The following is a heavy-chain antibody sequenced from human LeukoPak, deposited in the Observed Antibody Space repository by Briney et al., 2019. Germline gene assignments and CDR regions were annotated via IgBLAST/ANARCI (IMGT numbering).Heavy chain of an antibody. V-gene: IGHV4-4*07. Sequence: SETLSLTCAVSGGSISNYYWSWVRQPAGKGLEWLGRIYFTGSTIYNPSLTSRVTISLDTSKRQFSLKLDSVTAADTAVYYCAREPVIVVVVAAMNTNWFDPWGQGTLVTVSS. CDR2: IYFTGST. CDR3: AREPVIVVVVAAMNTNWFDP. CDR1: GGSISNYY. D-gene: IGHD2-15*01. J-gene: IGHJ5*02.